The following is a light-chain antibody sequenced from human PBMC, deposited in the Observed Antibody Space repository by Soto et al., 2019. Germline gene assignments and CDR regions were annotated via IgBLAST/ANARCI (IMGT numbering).Light chain of an antibody. CDR2: GNS. CDR3: QSYDSSLSGPRV. J-gene: IGLJ2*01. Sequence: QPVLTQPPSVSGAPGQRVPISCTGSSSNIGAGYDVHWYQQLPGTAPKLLIYGNSNRPSGVPDRFSGSKSGTSASLAITGLQAEDEADYYCQSYDSSLSGPRVFGGGTKLTVL. CDR1: SSNIGAGYD. V-gene: IGLV1-40*01.